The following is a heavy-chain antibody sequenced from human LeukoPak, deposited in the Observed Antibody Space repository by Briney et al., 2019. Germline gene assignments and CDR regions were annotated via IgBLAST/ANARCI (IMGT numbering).Heavy chain of an antibody. CDR1: GFVFSSYA. J-gene: IGHJ4*02. V-gene: IGHV3-30-3*02. D-gene: IGHD1-7*01. CDR3: AKHYARTKYYFDY. Sequence: GGSLRLSCAASGFVFSSYAMHWVRQAPGKGLDWVAVISYDGSNKYYADSVKGRFTISRDSSKNTLYLQMNSLRAEDTAVYYCAKHYARTKYYFDYWGQGTLVTVSS. CDR2: ISYDGSNK.